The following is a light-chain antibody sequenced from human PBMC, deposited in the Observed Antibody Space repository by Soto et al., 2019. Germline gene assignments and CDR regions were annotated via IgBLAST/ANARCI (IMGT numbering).Light chain of an antibody. Sequence: DIVMTQSPGTLSVSPGERATLSCRASQNVFSNVAWYQQRPGQPPRLLISGASTRATGVSARFSASGSGTEFTLTITSLQSEDFAVYYCQQYNLWPPITFGQGTRLEIK. V-gene: IGKV3-15*01. J-gene: IGKJ5*01. CDR1: QNVFSN. CDR3: QQYNLWPPIT. CDR2: GAS.